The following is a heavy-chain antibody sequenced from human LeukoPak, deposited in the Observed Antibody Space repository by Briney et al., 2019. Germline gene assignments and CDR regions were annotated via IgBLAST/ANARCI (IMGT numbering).Heavy chain of an antibody. CDR2: MNPDTGNT. D-gene: IGHD6-19*01. CDR3: ARERWTGAGADY. J-gene: IGHJ4*02. CDR1: GYTFTTYD. Sequence: ASVKVSCKASGYTFTTYDINWVRQATGQGLEWMGWMNPDTGNTGYTQKLQGRVTMTTDTSTSTAYMELRSLRSDDTAVYYCARERWTGAGADYWGQGTLVTVSS. V-gene: IGHV1-8*01.